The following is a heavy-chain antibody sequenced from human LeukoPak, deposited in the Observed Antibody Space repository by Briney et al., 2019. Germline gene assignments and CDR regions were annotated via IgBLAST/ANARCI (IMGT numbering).Heavy chain of an antibody. J-gene: IGHJ4*02. D-gene: IGHD1-26*01. CDR1: GFTFRNYG. Sequence: PGGSLRLSCAASGFTFRNYGMHWVRQAPGKGLERVAIISYDGRNTFYADSVKGRFAISRDNSKNTLFLQMNSLRAEDTAMYYCASLRFSAAYYADYWGQGTLVTVSS. CDR2: ISYDGRNT. CDR3: ASLRFSAAYYADY. V-gene: IGHV3-30*03.